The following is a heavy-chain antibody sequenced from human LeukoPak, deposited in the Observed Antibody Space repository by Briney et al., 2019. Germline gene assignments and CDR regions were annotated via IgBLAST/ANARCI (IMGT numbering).Heavy chain of an antibody. Sequence: GGSLRLSCAASGFTFSSYAMSWVRQAPGKGLEWVSAISGSGGSTYYADSVKGRFTISRDNSKNTLYLQMNSLRAEDTAVYYCAKDYGESTPQADNWFDPWGQGTLVTVSS. J-gene: IGHJ5*02. CDR1: GFTFSSYA. CDR2: ISGSGGST. V-gene: IGHV3-23*01. CDR3: AKDYGESTPQADNWFDP. D-gene: IGHD4-17*01.